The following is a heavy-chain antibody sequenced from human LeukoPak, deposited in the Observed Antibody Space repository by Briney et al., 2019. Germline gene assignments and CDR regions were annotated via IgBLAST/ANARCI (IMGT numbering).Heavy chain of an antibody. CDR2: ISSSGSTI. Sequence: GGSLILSCAASGFTFSSYEMNWVRQAPGKGLEWVSYISSSGSTIYYADSVKGRFTISRDNAKNSLYLQMNSLRAEDTAVYYCAELGITMIGGVWGKGTTVTISS. J-gene: IGHJ6*04. D-gene: IGHD3-10*02. CDR3: AELGITMIGGV. V-gene: IGHV3-48*03. CDR1: GFTFSSYE.